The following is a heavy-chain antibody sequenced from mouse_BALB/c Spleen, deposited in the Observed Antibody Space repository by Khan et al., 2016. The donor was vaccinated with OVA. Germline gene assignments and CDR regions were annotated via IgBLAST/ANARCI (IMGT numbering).Heavy chain of an antibody. V-gene: IGHV5-6*01. CDR3: TRLAYYYDSEGFAY. CDR1: GFTFSTYG. CDR2: VSTGGTYT. J-gene: IGHJ3*01. D-gene: IGHD1-1*01. Sequence: EVQLVESGGDLVKPGGSLKLSCVASGFTFSTYGMSWVRQAPDKRLEWVATVSTGGTYTYYPDSVKGRFTISRDNAKNTLYLQMSGLMSEYTAMFFGTRLAYYYDSEGFAYWGQGTLVTVS.